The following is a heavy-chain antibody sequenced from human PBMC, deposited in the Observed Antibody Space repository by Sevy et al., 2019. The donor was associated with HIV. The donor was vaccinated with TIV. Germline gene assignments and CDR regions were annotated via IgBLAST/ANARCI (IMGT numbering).Heavy chain of an antibody. Sequence: GGSLRLSCAASGFTYNKYAMSWVRQAPGKGLEWVSIIGGLAKNTYYADSVKGRFTISRDNSNNTQYLQMNSLRAEDTAVYYCARSRASDIWGQGTKVTVSS. V-gene: IGHV3-23*01. CDR1: GFTYNKYA. CDR2: IGGLAKNT. J-gene: IGHJ3*02. CDR3: ARSRASDI.